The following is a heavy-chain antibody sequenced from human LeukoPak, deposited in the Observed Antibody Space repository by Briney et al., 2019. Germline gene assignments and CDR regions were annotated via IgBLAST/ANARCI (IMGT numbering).Heavy chain of an antibody. CDR1: GGSFSGYY. V-gene: IGHV4-34*01. CDR3: ARGRYYYDSSGYYYWFDP. CDR2: INHSGST. J-gene: IGHJ5*02. Sequence: PSETLSLTCAVYGGSFSGYYWSWIRQPPGKGLEWIGEINHSGSTNYNPSLKSRVTISVDTSKNQFSLKLSSVTAADTAVYYCARGRYYYDSSGYYYWFDPWGQGTLVTVSS. D-gene: IGHD3-22*01.